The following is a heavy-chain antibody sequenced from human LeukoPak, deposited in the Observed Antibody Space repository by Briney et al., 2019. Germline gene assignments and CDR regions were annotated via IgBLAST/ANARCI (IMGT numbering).Heavy chain of an antibody. CDR3: ARDPGGRYCSSTSCQ. D-gene: IGHD2-2*01. CDR1: GFTFSSYA. CDR2: ISGSGGST. Sequence: GGSLRLSCAASGFTFSSYAMSWVRQAPGKGLEWVSAISGSGGSTYYADSVKGRFTISRDNAKNTLYLQMNSLRAEDTAVYYCARDPGGRYCSSTSCQWGQGTLVTVSS. V-gene: IGHV3-23*01. J-gene: IGHJ4*02.